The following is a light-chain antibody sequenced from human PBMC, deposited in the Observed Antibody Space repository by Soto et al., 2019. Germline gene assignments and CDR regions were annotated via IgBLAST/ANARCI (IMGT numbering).Light chain of an antibody. CDR2: EVS. J-gene: IGLJ1*01. Sequence: QSVLTQPPSASGSPGQSVTISCTGTSSDVGGYNYVSWYQQHPGKAPKLMIYEVSKRPSGVPDRFSGSKSGNTASLTVSGLQAVDDDAYSCSSYAGSLYVFGTGTKVTV. CDR3: SSYAGSLYV. CDR1: SSDVGGYNY. V-gene: IGLV2-8*01.